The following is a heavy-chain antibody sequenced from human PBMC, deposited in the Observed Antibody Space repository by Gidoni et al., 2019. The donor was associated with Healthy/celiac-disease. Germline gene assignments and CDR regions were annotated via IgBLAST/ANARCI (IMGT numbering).Heavy chain of an antibody. CDR1: GFTLGSYA. Sequence: EGQLLESGGGLIQPGGSVRRSWAASGFTLGSYAMRWVRQAPGKGLGWVSLITSSGDNSYYADSVKGRFTISRDNSKNTLYLQMNSLGDEDTAVYYCAKDVGISFWGQGTLVTVPS. V-gene: IGHV3-23*01. CDR2: ITSSGDNS. J-gene: IGHJ4*02. D-gene: IGHD1-26*01. CDR3: AKDVGISF.